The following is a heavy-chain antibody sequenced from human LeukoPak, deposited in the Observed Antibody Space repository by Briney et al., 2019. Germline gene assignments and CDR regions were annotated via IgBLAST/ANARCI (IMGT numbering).Heavy chain of an antibody. CDR2: MNPNSGNT. D-gene: IGHD3-10*01. CDR3: ARARSGSYYNNWFDP. Sequence: ASVKVSFKASGYTFTNYDINWVRQATGQGLEWMGWMNPNSGNTGYSQKFQGRVTMTRNTSISTAYMELGSMRSEDTAVYYCARARSGSYYNNWFDPWGQGTLVTVSS. J-gene: IGHJ5*02. CDR1: GYTFTNYD. V-gene: IGHV1-8*01.